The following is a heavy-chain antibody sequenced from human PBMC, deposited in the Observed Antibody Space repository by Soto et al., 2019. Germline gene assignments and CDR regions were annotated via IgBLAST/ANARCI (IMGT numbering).Heavy chain of an antibody. J-gene: IGHJ4*02. Sequence: EVQLVESGGGLVKPGGSLRLSCVASGFSFSSYSMNWVRQTPGKGLEWVSSISSSHIYFADPVKGRFTISRDNAKKSLNLQMNSLRAEDTAVYYCARDRRDGYNGYFDYWGQGTLVTVSS. CDR1: GFSFSSYS. CDR2: ISSSHI. D-gene: IGHD5-12*01. V-gene: IGHV3-21*01. CDR3: ARDRRDGYNGYFDY.